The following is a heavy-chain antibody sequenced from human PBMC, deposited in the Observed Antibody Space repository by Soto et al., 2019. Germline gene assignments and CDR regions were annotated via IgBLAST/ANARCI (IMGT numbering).Heavy chain of an antibody. Sequence: GGSLRLSCAASGFTFSSYAMHWVRQAPGKGLEWVAVISYDGSNKYYADSVKGRFTISRDNSKNTLYLQMNGLRAEDTAVYYCAREDSSDAFDIWGQGTMVTVSS. CDR3: AREDSSDAFDI. J-gene: IGHJ3*02. CDR1: GFTFSSYA. V-gene: IGHV3-30-3*01. CDR2: ISYDGSNK. D-gene: IGHD3-22*01.